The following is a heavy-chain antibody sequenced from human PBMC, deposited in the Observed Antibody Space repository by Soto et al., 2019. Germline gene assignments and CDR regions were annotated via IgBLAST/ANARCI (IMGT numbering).Heavy chain of an antibody. D-gene: IGHD6-6*01. J-gene: IGHJ4*02. CDR1: GFTFTSSA. Sequence: GASVKVSCKASGFTFTSSAVQWVRQARGQRLEWIGWIVVGSGNTNYAQKFQERVTITRDMSTSTAYMELSSLRSEDTAVYYCAAGSSSISEFDYWGQGTLVTVSS. V-gene: IGHV1-58*01. CDR2: IVVGSGNT. CDR3: AAGSSSISEFDY.